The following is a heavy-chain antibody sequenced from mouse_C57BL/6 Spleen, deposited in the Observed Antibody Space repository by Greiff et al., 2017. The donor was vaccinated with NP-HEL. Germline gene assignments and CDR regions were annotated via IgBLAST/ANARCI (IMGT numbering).Heavy chain of an antibody. CDR3: AINTYDGYPSFAY. CDR1: GYTFTDYY. Sequence: EVQLQQSGPVLVKPGASVKMSCKASGYTFTDYYMNWVKQSHGKSLEWIGVINPYNGGTSYNQKFKGKATLTVDKSSSTAYMELNSLTSEDSAVYYCAINTYDGYPSFAYWGQGTLVTVSA. D-gene: IGHD2-3*01. CDR2: INPYNGGT. V-gene: IGHV1-19*01. J-gene: IGHJ3*01.